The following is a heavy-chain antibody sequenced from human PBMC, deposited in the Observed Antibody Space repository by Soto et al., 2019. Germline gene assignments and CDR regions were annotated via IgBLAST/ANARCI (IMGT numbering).Heavy chain of an antibody. Sequence: ASVKVSCKASGYTFTGYYMHWVRQAPGQGLEWMGWINPNSGGTNYAQKFQGWVTMTRDTSISTAYMELSRLRSDDTAVYYCARGWPGTSAGYYYYYMDVWGKGTTVTVSS. CDR3: ARGWPGTSAGYYYYYMDV. D-gene: IGHD1-1*01. V-gene: IGHV1-2*04. CDR2: INPNSGGT. J-gene: IGHJ6*03. CDR1: GYTFTGYY.